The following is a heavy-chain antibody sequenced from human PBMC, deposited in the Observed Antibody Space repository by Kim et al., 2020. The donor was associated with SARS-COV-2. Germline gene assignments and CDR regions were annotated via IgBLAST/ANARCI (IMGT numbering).Heavy chain of an antibody. CDR2: IYYSGST. CDR3: ARRAWGGGGWYFDY. V-gene: IGHV4-39*01. J-gene: IGHJ4*02. Sequence: SETLSLTCTVSGGSISSSSYYWGWIRQPPGKGLEWIGSIYYSGSTYYNPSLKSRVTISVDTSKNQFSLKLSSVTAADTAVYYCARRAWGGGGWYFDYWGQGTLVTVSS. CDR1: GGSISSSSYY. D-gene: IGHD6-19*01.